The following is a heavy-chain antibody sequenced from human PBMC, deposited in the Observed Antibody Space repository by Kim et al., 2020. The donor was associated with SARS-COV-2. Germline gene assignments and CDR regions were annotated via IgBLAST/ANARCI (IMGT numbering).Heavy chain of an antibody. CDR1: GYTFTGYY. D-gene: IGHD3-10*01. J-gene: IGHJ4*02. V-gene: IGHV1-2*02. CDR3: ARVGEYGSGSYLVH. Sequence: ASVKVSCKASGYTFTGYYIHWVRQAPGQGLEWMGWINPTTGGKNYAQKFQGRVTMSRDTSISTAYMDVSRLRPDDTAVYFCARVGEYGSGSYLVHWGQGILVTVSS. CDR2: INPTTGGK.